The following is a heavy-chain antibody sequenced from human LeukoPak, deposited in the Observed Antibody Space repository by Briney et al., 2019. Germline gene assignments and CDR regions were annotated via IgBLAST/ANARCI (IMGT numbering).Heavy chain of an antibody. J-gene: IGHJ5*02. D-gene: IGHD3-22*01. CDR2: ISSSSSTI. CDR3: AKGTHYYDSSGYLNWFDP. Sequence: GGSLRLSCAASGFTFSSYSMNWVRQAPGKGLEWVSYISSSSSTIYYADSVKGRFTISRDNAKNSLYLQMNSLRAEDTAVYYCAKGTHYYDSSGYLNWFDPWGQGTLVTVSS. V-gene: IGHV3-48*01. CDR1: GFTFSSYS.